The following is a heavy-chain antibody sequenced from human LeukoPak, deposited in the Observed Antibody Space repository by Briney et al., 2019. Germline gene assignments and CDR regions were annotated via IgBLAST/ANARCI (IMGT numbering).Heavy chain of an antibody. CDR1: GITFNTYW. Sequence: GGSLRLSCAASGITFNTYWMSWVRQAPGKGLEWLANIKEDGTRDYYVESVKGRFTISKDNAKTSLYLQVNSLRAEDTAVYYGVRDTKAGYFDLWGQGTLVTVSS. V-gene: IGHV3-7*01. J-gene: IGHJ4*02. CDR3: VRDTKAGYFDL. CDR2: IKEDGTRD.